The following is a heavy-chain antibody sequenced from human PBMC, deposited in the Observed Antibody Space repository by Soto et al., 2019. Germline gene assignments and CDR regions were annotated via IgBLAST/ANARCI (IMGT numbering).Heavy chain of an antibody. CDR2: IATSNSNK. D-gene: IGHD3-10*01. CDR3: ARVLRGVVNWFDL. J-gene: IGHJ5*02. CDR1: GDTFTNFG. V-gene: IGHV1-18*01. Sequence: HLVQSGPEVKKPGASVTVSCKTSGDTFTNFGLSWVRQAPGQGLEWMGLIATSNSNKNYAPKFKGRLTLTTVTSASTGYMDLQSLEYDATAVYYCARVLRGVVNWFDLLCQGTLVTVSS.